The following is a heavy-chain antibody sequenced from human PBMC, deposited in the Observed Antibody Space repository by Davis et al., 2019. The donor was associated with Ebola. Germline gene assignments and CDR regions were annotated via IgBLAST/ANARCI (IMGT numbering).Heavy chain of an antibody. J-gene: IGHJ4*02. CDR2: ISASGADI. V-gene: IGHV3-23*01. CDR1: GFTFSNFA. D-gene: IGHD2-8*01. Sequence: GESLKISCAASGFTFSNFAMSWVRQAPGGGLEWVSGISASGADIKYADSVRGRFSISRDDSKSTLYLQMDSLRVEDTAVLYCAEGGTNNFLGANWGQGTLVTVSS. CDR3: AEGGTNNFLGAN.